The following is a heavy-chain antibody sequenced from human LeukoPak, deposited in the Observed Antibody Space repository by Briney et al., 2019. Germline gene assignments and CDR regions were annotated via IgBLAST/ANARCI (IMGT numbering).Heavy chain of an antibody. CDR2: ISDSSSNT. J-gene: IGHJ4*02. V-gene: IGHV3-23*01. CDR3: AKSRRAVGINPADY. CDR1: GFTITNYA. D-gene: IGHD6-13*01. Sequence: GGSLRLSCAASGFTITNYAMNWVRQAPGKGPEWVSSISDSSSNTYYADSVKGRFTISRDNSRNTLYLQMNSLRAEDTAIYYCAKSRRAVGINPADYWGQGTLVTVSS.